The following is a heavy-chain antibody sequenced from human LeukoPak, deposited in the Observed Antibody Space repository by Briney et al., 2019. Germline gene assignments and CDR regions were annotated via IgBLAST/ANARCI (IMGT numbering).Heavy chain of an antibody. CDR2: ISYDGSNK. CDR3: ARDQAGTYDY. Sequence: PGGSLRLSCAASGFTFSSYAMHWVRQAPGKGLEWVAVISYDGSNKYYADSVKGRFTISRDNSKSTLYLQMNGLRAEDTAVYYCARDQAGTYDYWGQGTLVTVSS. CDR1: GFTFSSYA. D-gene: IGHD1-1*01. J-gene: IGHJ4*02. V-gene: IGHV3-30*01.